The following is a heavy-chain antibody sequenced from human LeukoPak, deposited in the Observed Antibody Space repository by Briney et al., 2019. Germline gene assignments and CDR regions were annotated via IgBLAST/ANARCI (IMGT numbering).Heavy chain of an antibody. CDR1: GGSFSGYY. V-gene: IGHV4-34*01. Sequence: ASETLSLTCAVYGGSFSGYYGSWIRQPPGKGLEWIGEINHSGSTNYNPSLKSRVTISVDTSKNQFSLKLSSVTAADTAVYYCARVDNDYWGQGTLVTVSP. CDR2: INHSGST. CDR3: ARVDNDY. J-gene: IGHJ4*02.